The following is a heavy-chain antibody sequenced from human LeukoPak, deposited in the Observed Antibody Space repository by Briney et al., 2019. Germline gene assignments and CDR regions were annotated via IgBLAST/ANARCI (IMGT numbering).Heavy chain of an antibody. V-gene: IGHV1-69*04. CDR1: GYTFTSYY. D-gene: IGHD5-18*01. CDR3: ARDKAMAASFDY. J-gene: IGHJ4*02. Sequence: ASVKVSCKASGYTFTSYYMHWVRQAPGQGLEWMGRIIPILGIANYAQKFQGRVTITADKSTSTAYMELSSLRSEDTAVYYCARDKAMAASFDYWGQGTLVTVSS. CDR2: IIPILGIA.